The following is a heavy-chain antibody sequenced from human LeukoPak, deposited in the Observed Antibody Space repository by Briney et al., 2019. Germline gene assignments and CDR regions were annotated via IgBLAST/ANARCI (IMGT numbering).Heavy chain of an antibody. Sequence: PGGSLRLSCAASGFTVSSNYMSWVRQAPGKGLEWVSVIYSGGSTYYADSVKGRFTISRHNSKNTLYFQMNSLRAEDTAVYYCARKGPAQNFDYWGQGTLVTVSS. CDR1: GFTVSSNY. J-gene: IGHJ4*02. V-gene: IGHV3-53*04. CDR2: IYSGGST. CDR3: ARKGPAQNFDY.